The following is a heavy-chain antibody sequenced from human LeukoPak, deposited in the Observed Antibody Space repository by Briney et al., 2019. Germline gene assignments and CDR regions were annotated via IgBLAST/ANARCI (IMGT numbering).Heavy chain of an antibody. D-gene: IGHD2-15*01. CDR2: ISYDGSNK. CDR1: GFTFSSYA. CDR3: ARWDIVSWFDP. Sequence: GGSLRLSCAASGFTFSSYAMHWVRQAPGKGLEWVAVISYDGSNKYYADSVKGRFTISRDNSKNTLYLQMNSLRAEDTAVYYCARWDIVSWFDPWGQGTLVTVSS. J-gene: IGHJ5*02. V-gene: IGHV3-30-3*01.